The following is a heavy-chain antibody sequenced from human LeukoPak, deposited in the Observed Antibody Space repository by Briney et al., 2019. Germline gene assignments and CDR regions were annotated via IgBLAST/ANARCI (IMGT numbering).Heavy chain of an antibody. Sequence: QPGGSLRLSCAASEFTFSSYAMSWVRQAPGKGLEWVSGIRGSGGSTYYADSVKGRFTISRDNSKNTLDLRMDSLRAEDTAVYFCAKGVYGGNFVDAFDIWGQGTMVTVSS. CDR2: IRGSGGST. D-gene: IGHD4/OR15-4a*01. J-gene: IGHJ3*02. CDR3: AKGVYGGNFVDAFDI. V-gene: IGHV3-23*01. CDR1: EFTFSSYA.